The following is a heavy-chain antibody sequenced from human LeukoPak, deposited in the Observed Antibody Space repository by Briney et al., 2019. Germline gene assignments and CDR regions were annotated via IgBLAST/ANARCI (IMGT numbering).Heavy chain of an antibody. CDR1: GFTFSSCA. D-gene: IGHD5-12*01. J-gene: IGHJ3*02. V-gene: IGHV3-23*01. CDR2: ISGSGGST. CDR3: AKGRGYSGFVDAFDI. Sequence: GGSLRLSCAASGFTFSSCAMSWVRQAPGKGLEWVSAISGSGGSTYHADSVKGRFTISRDNSKNTLYLQMNSLRAEDTAVYYCAKGRGYSGFVDAFDIWGQGTMVTVSS.